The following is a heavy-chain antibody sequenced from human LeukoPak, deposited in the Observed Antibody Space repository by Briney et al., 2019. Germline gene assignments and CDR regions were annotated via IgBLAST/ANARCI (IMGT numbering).Heavy chain of an antibody. CDR3: ARDRGGLQPNFDY. D-gene: IGHD5-24*01. CDR1: GGSLSGYY. V-gene: IGHV4-34*01. CDR2: INQSGST. Sequence: SETLSLTCAVYGGSLSGYYWSWIRQPPGKGLEWIGEINQSGSTNYNPSLKSRVSISLDTSKNQFSLKLTSVTAADTAVYYCARDRGGLQPNFDYWGQGTLVTVSS. J-gene: IGHJ4*02.